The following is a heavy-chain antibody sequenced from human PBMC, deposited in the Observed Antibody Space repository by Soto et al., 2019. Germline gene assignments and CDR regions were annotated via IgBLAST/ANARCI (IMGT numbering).Heavy chain of an antibody. D-gene: IGHD2-15*01. CDR3: ARHTPAISISDH. CDR2: IYYSGST. Sequence: QLQLQESGPGLVKPSETLSLTCTVSGGSISSSSYYWGWIRQPPGTGLEWIGSIYYSGSTYYNPSIQSRVTTSVETSKNQFSLKLSSVPAADTAVYSCARHTPAISISDHWGKGTLVTVSS. CDR1: GGSISSSSYY. J-gene: IGHJ4*02. V-gene: IGHV4-39*01.